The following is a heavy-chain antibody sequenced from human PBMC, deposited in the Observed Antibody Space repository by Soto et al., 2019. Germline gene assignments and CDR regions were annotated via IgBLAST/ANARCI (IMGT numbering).Heavy chain of an antibody. CDR1: GGSFSGYY. CDR2: INHSGST. CDR3: ARDWSCSSISCSEYYYHGMDV. Sequence: SETLSLTCAVYGGSFSGYYWSWFRQPPGKGLEWIGEINHSGSTNFNPSLKSRVIMSVDTSKNRVSLRLSSVSSADTAVYYCARDWSCSSISCSEYYYHGMDVWGQGTTVTVSS. V-gene: IGHV4-34*01. D-gene: IGHD2-2*01. J-gene: IGHJ6*02.